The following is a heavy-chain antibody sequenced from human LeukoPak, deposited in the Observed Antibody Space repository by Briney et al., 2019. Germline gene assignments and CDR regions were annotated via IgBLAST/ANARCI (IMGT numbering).Heavy chain of an antibody. CDR3: ARERCGSGSFSYYDYGMDV. J-gene: IGHJ6*02. D-gene: IGHD3-10*01. V-gene: IGHV1-2*02. CDR1: GYTFTGYY. CDR2: INPNSGGT. Sequence: ASVKVSCKACGYTFTGYYMHWVRQAPGQGLEWMGWINPNSGGTNYAQKFQGRVTMTRDTSISTAYMELSRLRSDDTAVYYCARERCGSGSFSYYDYGMDVWGQGTTVTVSS.